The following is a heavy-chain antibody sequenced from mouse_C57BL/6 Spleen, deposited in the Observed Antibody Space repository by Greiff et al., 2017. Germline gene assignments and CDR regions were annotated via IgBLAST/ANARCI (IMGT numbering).Heavy chain of an antibody. Sequence: VKLQQPGAELVRPGTSVKLSCKASGYTFTSYWMHWVKQRPGQGLEWIGVNDPSDSYTNYNQKFKGKATLTVDTSSSTAYMQLSSLTSEDSAVYYCARSSYYYGTQYYFDYWGQGTTLTVSS. CDR2: NDPSDSYT. CDR1: GYTFTSYW. CDR3: ARSSYYYGTQYYFDY. J-gene: IGHJ2*01. V-gene: IGHV1-59*01. D-gene: IGHD1-1*01.